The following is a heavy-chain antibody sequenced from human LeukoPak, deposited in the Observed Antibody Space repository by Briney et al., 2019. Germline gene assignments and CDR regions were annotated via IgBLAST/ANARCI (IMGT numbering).Heavy chain of an antibody. CDR1: GYTLTELS. J-gene: IGHJ6*02. CDR3: ATDFTPYYYYGMDV. CDR2: FDPEDGET. V-gene: IGHV1-24*01. Sequence: ASVKVSCKVSGYTLTELSMHWVRQAPGKGLEWMGGFDPEDGETIYAQKFQGRVTMTEDTSTDTAYMELSSLRSEDTAVYYCATDFTPYYYYGMDVWGQGTTATVSS.